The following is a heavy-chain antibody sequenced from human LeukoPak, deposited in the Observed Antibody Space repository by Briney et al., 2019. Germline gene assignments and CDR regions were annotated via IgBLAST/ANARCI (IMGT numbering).Heavy chain of an antibody. CDR3: AREGYCSSTSCRDAFDI. D-gene: IGHD2-2*01. CDR2: INPNSGGT. CDR1: GYTFTGYY. V-gene: IGHV1-2*02. Sequence: ASVKVSCKASGYTFTGYYMHWVRQAPGQGLEWMGWINPNSGGTNYAQKFQGRVTMTRDTSISTAYMELSRLRSDDTAVYYCAREGYCSSTSCRDAFDIWGQGKMVTVSS. J-gene: IGHJ3*02.